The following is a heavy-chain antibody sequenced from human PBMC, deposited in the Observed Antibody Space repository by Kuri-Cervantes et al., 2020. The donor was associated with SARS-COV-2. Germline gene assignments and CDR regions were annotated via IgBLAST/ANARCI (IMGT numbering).Heavy chain of an antibody. V-gene: IGHV6-1*01. CDR3: ARSAFGATYYDFWSGFDY. J-gene: IGHJ4*02. D-gene: IGHD3-3*01. CDR1: GDSVSSNSAA. CDR2: TYYRSKWYN. Sequence: SETLSLTCAISGDSVSSNSAAWNWIRQSPSRGLEWLGRTYYRSKWYNDYAVSVKSRITINPDTSKNQFSLQLNSVTPEDTAVYYCARSAFGATYYDFWSGFDYWGQGTLVTVSS.